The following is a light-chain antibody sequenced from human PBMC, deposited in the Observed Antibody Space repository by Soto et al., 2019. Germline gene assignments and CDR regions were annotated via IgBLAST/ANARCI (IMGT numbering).Light chain of an antibody. CDR2: DAS. J-gene: IGKJ1*01. V-gene: IGKV1-5*01. Sequence: DIQMTQSPPTLPAFVGDTVTITCRASQSVSSWLAWYQQKPGTAPNLLIYDASSLAGGVPSRFSGSGSGTKFTLTIRSLQPDDFATYYCQQYISFPKTFGQGTKVDIK. CDR1: QSVSSW. CDR3: QQYISFPKT.